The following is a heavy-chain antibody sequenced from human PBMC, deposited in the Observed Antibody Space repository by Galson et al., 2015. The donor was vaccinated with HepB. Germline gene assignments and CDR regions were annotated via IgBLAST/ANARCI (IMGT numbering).Heavy chain of an antibody. Sequence: SLRLSCAASGFTFSSYSMNWVRQAPGKGLEWVSYISSSSSTIYYADSVKGRFTISRDNAKNSLYLQMNSLRAEDTAVYYCARDLMVVAATNYYYYGMDVWGQGTTVTVSS. CDR2: ISSSSSTI. CDR1: GFTFSSYS. V-gene: IGHV3-48*04. D-gene: IGHD2-15*01. J-gene: IGHJ6*02. CDR3: ARDLMVVAATNYYYYGMDV.